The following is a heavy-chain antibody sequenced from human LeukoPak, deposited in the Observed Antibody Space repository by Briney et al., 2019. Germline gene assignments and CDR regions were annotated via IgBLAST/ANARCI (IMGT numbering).Heavy chain of an antibody. CDR3: ARDRVAVYCSGGNCQSRYYYYDMDV. CDR2: ISYDGCDK. D-gene: IGHD2-15*01. Sequence: GGSLRLSCAASGLTFSNYPMHWVRQAPGKGMEWVASISYDGCDKVYPDSVKGRFAISRDNSNNTLYLQMNSLRPEDTAVYFCARDRVAVYCSGGNCQSRYYYYDMDVWGQGTTVTVSS. V-gene: IGHV3-30*09. J-gene: IGHJ6*02. CDR1: GLTFSNYP.